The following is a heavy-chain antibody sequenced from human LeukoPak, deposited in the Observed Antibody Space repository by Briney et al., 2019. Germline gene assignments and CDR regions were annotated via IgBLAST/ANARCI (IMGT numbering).Heavy chain of an antibody. J-gene: IGHJ4*02. V-gene: IGHV3-33*01. Sequence: AGRSLRLSCATSGFTFNRFGMHWVRQAPGKGLEWVAVIWYDGSNKDYADSVKGRFTISRDNSKNTLYLQMSGLRAEDTAVYYCTRDWRNLGYDYWGQGTLVTVSS. CDR1: GFTFNRFG. D-gene: IGHD5-12*01. CDR2: IWYDGSNK. CDR3: TRDWRNLGYDY.